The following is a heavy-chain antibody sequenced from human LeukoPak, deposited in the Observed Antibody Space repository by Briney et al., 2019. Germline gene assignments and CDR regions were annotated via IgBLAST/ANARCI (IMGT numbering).Heavy chain of an antibody. D-gene: IGHD2-2*01. CDR1: GFTFSSYS. CDR3: ARDPPPIVVVPAASNWFDP. V-gene: IGHV3-21*01. CDR2: ISSSSSYI. Sequence: GGSLRLSCAASGFTFSSYSMNWVRQAPGKGLEWVSSISSSSSYIYYADSVKDRFTISRDNAKNSLYLQMNSLRAEDTAVYYCARDPPPIVVVPAASNWFDPWGQGTLVTVSS. J-gene: IGHJ5*02.